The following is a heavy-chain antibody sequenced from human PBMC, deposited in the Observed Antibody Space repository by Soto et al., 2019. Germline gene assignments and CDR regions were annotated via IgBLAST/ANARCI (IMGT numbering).Heavy chain of an antibody. J-gene: IGHJ5*02. Sequence: GESRKISFKGSGYSFTSYWIAWVGEMPGKGLECMGIIYPGDSDTRYSPSFEVQVTISADKSISTAYLQWSSLKASDTAMYYCARHLGIVGPNAKNWFDPWGQGTLVTVSS. V-gene: IGHV5-51*01. CDR2: IYPGDSDT. D-gene: IGHD1-26*01. CDR1: GYSFTSYW. CDR3: ARHLGIVGPNAKNWFDP.